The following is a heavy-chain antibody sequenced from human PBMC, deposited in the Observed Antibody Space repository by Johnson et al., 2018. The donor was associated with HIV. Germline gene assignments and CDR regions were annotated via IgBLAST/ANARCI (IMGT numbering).Heavy chain of an antibody. CDR3: AKVRGVGATASFDI. Sequence: QVQLVESGGGVVQPGRSLRLSCAASGFTFSSYGMHWVRQAPGKRLEWVAVIWYDGSNKYYADSVKGRFTISRDNSKNTLYLQMNSLRAEDTAVYYCAKVRGVGATASFDIWGQGTMVTVSS. V-gene: IGHV3-33*06. J-gene: IGHJ3*02. D-gene: IGHD1-26*01. CDR1: GFTFSSYG. CDR2: IWYDGSNK.